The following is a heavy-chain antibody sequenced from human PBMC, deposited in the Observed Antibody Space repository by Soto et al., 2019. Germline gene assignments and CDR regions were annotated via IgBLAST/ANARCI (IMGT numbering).Heavy chain of an antibody. CDR1: GFTFSSYE. Sequence: EVQLVESGGGLVQPGGSLRLSCAASGFTFSSYEMNWVRQAPGKGLEWVSYISSSGSTIYYADSVKGRFTISRDNAKNSLYLQMNSLRAEDTAVYYCASLFGPVTQDWYFDLWGRGTLVTVSS. CDR2: ISSSGSTI. CDR3: ASLFGPVTQDWYFDL. V-gene: IGHV3-48*03. D-gene: IGHD4-17*01. J-gene: IGHJ2*01.